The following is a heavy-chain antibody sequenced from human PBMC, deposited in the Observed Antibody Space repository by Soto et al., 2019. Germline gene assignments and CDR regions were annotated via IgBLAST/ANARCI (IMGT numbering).Heavy chain of an antibody. CDR3: ARHDGFSSGWIFDY. CDR2: IYYHGNT. Sequence: SETLSLTCAVSGVTITSRTYSWGWLRQPPGKTLEWIGTIYYHGNTYSNPSLKSRVTISVDTSNNQLSLKLRSVTAADTAVYYCARHDGFSSGWIFDYWGHGTLVTVSS. D-gene: IGHD6-19*01. V-gene: IGHV4-39*01. CDR1: GVTITSRTYS. J-gene: IGHJ4*01.